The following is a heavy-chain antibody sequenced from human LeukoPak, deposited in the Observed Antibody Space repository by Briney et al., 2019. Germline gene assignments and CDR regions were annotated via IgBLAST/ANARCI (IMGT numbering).Heavy chain of an antibody. Sequence: GGSLRLSCAASGFTFNNYGMHWVRQAPGKGLEWGAVIWNDGSNEYYADSVKGRFTISRDNSKNTLYLQMNSLRAEDAAVYYCARAYYDIHGYYYFDYWGQGALVTVSS. D-gene: IGHD3-22*01. CDR3: ARAYYDIHGYYYFDY. J-gene: IGHJ4*02. CDR1: GFTFNNYG. CDR2: IWNDGSNE. V-gene: IGHV3-33*01.